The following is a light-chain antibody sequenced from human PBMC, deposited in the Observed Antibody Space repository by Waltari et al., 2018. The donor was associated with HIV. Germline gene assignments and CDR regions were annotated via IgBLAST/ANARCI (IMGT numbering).Light chain of an antibody. CDR3: AAWGDSLTSYV. Sequence: QSVLTQPPSASETPGQRVTISCSGSSSNIGSNYVYWYQQLPGTAPKLLIYRNNQRPSGVPDRFSGSKSGTSASLAISGIRSEDEADYYCAAWGDSLTSYVFGTGTKVTVL. CDR2: RNN. J-gene: IGLJ1*01. V-gene: IGLV1-47*01. CDR1: SSNIGSNY.